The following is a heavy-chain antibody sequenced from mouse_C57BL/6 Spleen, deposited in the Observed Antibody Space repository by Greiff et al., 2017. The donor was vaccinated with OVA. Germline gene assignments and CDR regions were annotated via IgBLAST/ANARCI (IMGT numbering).Heavy chain of an antibody. D-gene: IGHD2-4*01. J-gene: IGHJ2*01. CDR2: IDPSDSYT. CDR1: GYTFTSYW. CDR3: ARFDYYFDY. V-gene: IGHV1-69*01. Sequence: QVQLQQPGAELVMPGASVKLSCKASGYTFTSYWMHWVKQRPGQGLEWIGEIDPSDSYTNYNQKFKGKSTVTVDKSSSTAYMQLSSLTSEDSAVYYCARFDYYFDYWGQGTTLTVAS.